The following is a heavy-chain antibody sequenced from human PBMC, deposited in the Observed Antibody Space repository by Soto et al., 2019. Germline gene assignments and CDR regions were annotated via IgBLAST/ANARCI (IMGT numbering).Heavy chain of an antibody. CDR3: VRDRALDSSGHWFDT. CDR2: IYHIGSP. Sequence: TLSLTCTVSVRSVSSGGYYWTWIRQHPGRGLEWIGYIYHIGSPYYNPSLESRVTISLDTSKNQFSLNLTSVTAADTAIYYCVRDRALDSSGHWFDTWGQGTLVTVSS. D-gene: IGHD6-19*01. V-gene: IGHV4-31*03. CDR1: VRSVSSGGYY. J-gene: IGHJ5*02.